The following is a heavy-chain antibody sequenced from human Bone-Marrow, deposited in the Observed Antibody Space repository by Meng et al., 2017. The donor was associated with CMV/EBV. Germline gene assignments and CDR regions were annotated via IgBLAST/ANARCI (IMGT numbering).Heavy chain of an antibody. D-gene: IGHD2-2*01. CDR1: GFTFSSYW. CDR3: ARESYCSSTSCYFAYYYYYGMDV. Sequence: GESLKISCAASGFTFSSYWMSWVRQAPGKGLEWVANIKQDGSEKYYVDSVKGRFTISRDNAKNSLYLQMNSLRAEDTAVYYCARESYCSSTSCYFAYYYYYGMDVWGQGTTVIVSS. V-gene: IGHV3-7*01. J-gene: IGHJ6*02. CDR2: IKQDGSEK.